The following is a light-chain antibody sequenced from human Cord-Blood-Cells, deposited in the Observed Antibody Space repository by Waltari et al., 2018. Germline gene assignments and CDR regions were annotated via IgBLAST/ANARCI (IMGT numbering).Light chain of an antibody. CDR3: CSYAGSSLWV. Sequence: QSALTPPASVAGSPGQSITISCTGTSSGVGSYNLVSWYQQHPGKPPKLMIYEGSKRPSGVANRVSGSKSGNTASLTISGLQAEDEADYYCCSYAGSSLWVFGGGTKVTVL. CDR1: SSGVGSYNL. V-gene: IGLV2-23*01. J-gene: IGLJ3*02. CDR2: EGS.